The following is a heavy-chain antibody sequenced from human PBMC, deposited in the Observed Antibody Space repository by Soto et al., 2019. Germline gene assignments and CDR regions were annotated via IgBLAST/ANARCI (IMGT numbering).Heavy chain of an antibody. D-gene: IGHD2-15*01. J-gene: IGHJ6*02. CDR2: IYYSGST. Sequence: SETLSLTCTVSGGSISSGGYYWSWIRQHPGKGLEWIGYIYYSGSTYYNPSLKSRVTISVDTSKNQFSLKLSSVTAADTAVYYCARDRRYCSGGSCSYYGMDVWGQGTTVTVSS. CDR3: ARDRRYCSGGSCSYYGMDV. V-gene: IGHV4-31*03. CDR1: GGSISSGGYY.